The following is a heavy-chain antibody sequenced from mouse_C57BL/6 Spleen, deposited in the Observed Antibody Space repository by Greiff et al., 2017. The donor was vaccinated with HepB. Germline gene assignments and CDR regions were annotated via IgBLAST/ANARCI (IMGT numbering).Heavy chain of an antibody. D-gene: IGHD1-1*01. V-gene: IGHV5-6*02. CDR2: ISSGGSYT. Sequence: DVKLVESGGDLVKPGGSLKLSCAASGFTFSSYGMSWVRQTPDKRLEWVATISSGGSYTYYPDSVKGRFTISRDNAKNTLYLQMSSLKSEDTAMYYCARQFTTVKEAYFDYWGQGTTLTVSS. CDR3: ARQFTTVKEAYFDY. J-gene: IGHJ2*01. CDR1: GFTFSSYG.